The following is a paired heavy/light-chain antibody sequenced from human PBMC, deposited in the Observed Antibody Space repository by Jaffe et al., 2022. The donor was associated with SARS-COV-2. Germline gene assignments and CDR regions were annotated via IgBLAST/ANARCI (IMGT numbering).Heavy chain of an antibody. CDR2: INIGNGHT. CDR3: ARDRREGNGYSGYELHY. Sequence: QVQLVQSGAEVKKPGASVKVSCKASGYTFTSYPMHWVRQAPGQRLEWMGWINIGNGHTEYAEKFQGRVTITRDASADTAYMELSSLKSEDTAVYYCARDRREGNGYSGYELHYWGQGTLVTVSS. CDR1: GYTFTSYP. J-gene: IGHJ4*02. D-gene: IGHD5-12*01. V-gene: IGHV1-3*04.
Light chain of an antibody. CDR2: DAS. V-gene: IGKV3-11*01. J-gene: IGKJ4*01. Sequence: IVLTQSPATLSLSPGERATLSCRASQSVYYYLAWYQQKPGQAPRLLIYDASNRATGIPARFSGSGSGTDFTLTISSLEPEDFAFYYCQQRNNWPLTFGGGTKVEIK. CDR3: QQRNNWPLT. CDR1: QSVYYY.